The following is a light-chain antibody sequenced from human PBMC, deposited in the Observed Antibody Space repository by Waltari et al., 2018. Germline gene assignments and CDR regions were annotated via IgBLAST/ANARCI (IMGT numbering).Light chain of an antibody. Sequence: QSALTQPASVSGSAGQSITISCTGTSSDIGGYNYVSWYQQHADKAPKLIIFDVSNRASGVSNRFSGSKSGNTASLTISGLQAEDEADYYCSSYTSSNTLAFGGGTKLTVL. V-gene: IGLV2-14*03. CDR2: DVS. CDR1: SSDIGGYNY. CDR3: SSYTSSNTLA. J-gene: IGLJ2*01.